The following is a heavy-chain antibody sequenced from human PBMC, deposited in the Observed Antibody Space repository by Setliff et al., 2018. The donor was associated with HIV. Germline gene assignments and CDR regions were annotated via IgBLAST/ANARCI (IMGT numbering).Heavy chain of an antibody. CDR3: AREDYYDSSGDAFDI. CDR2: ISRGGNTI. J-gene: IGHJ3*02. Sequence: GGSLRLSCAASGFTFSDYYMSWIRQVPGKGLEWVSYISRGGNTIYYADSVKGRFTVSRDNGKNSLRLQMNSLRVDDTAVYYCAREDYYDSSGDAFDIWGQGTKVTV. CDR1: GFTFSDYY. V-gene: IGHV3-11*04. D-gene: IGHD3-22*01.